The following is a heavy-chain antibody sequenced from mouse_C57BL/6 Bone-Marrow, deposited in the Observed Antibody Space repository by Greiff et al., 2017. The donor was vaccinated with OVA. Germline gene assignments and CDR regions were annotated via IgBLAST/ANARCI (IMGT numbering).Heavy chain of an antibody. J-gene: IGHJ3*01. CDR3: TTNYYGSSYPPWFAY. V-gene: IGHV14-4*01. Sequence: VQLQQSGAELVRPGASVKLSCTASGFNIKDDYMHWVKQRHEQGLEWIGWIDPENGDNEYASKIQGKATITADTSSNTAYLQLSSLTSEDTAVYYCTTNYYGSSYPPWFAYWGQGTLVLSLQ. D-gene: IGHD1-1*01. CDR2: IDPENGDN. CDR1: GFNIKDDY.